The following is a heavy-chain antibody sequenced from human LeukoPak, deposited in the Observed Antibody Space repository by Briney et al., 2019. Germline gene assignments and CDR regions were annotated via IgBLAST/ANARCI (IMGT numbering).Heavy chain of an antibody. Sequence: PGGSLRLSCAASGFTVSSNYMSWVRQAPGKGLEWVAYISNGGSNIRYADSVKGRLTISRDNSKNTLYLRMNSLRAEDTAVYYCAKESLNWGQGTLVTVSS. CDR1: GFTVSSNY. J-gene: IGHJ4*02. CDR3: AKESLN. V-gene: IGHV3-48*01. CDR2: ISNGGSNI.